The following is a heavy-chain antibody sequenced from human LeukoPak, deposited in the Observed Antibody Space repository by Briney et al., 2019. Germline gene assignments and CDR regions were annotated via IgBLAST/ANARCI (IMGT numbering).Heavy chain of an antibody. CDR1: GGSISSYY. CDR2: THTSGSN. CDR3: AFGELLSDKPEDAFDI. D-gene: IGHD3-10*01. Sequence: SETLSLTCPVSGGSISSYYWSCIRQPAGEGLDWIGRTHTSGSNNYNPSLKGGVTMSVDTSKSQFPLKLRSVTAADTAVYYCAFGELLSDKPEDAFDIWGQGTMVTVSS. J-gene: IGHJ3*02. V-gene: IGHV4-4*07.